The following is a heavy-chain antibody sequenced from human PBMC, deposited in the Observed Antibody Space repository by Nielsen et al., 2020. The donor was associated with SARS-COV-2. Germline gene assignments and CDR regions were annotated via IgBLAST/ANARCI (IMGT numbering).Heavy chain of an antibody. J-gene: IGHJ4*02. V-gene: IGHV4-61*05. CDR1: GDSISSSSNY. Sequence: GSLRLSCTVSGDSISSSSNYWGWIRQPPGKGLEWIGYVYNSGTTKSNPSLKSRVTFSVDTSENQFSLKLTSVTAADTAVYYCATQRFTGTRIDYWGQGTLVTVSS. D-gene: IGHD1-7*01. CDR2: VYNSGTT. CDR3: ATQRFTGTRIDY.